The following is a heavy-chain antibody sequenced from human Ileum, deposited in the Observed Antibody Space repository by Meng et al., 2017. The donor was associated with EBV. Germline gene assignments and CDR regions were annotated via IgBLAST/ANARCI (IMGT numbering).Heavy chain of an antibody. Sequence: HLQLQESGPGLFKPSETLPLTCTVSCGSISNNAYYWGWIRQPPGKGLEWIGTIYDGGNTYYHPSLKSRLTISVDTSRNQFSLKLSSVTAADTAVYYCATQNWNYEAGYWGQGTLVTVSS. V-gene: IGHV4-39*01. J-gene: IGHJ4*02. D-gene: IGHD1-7*01. CDR2: IYDGGNT. CDR3: ATQNWNYEAGY. CDR1: CGSISNNAYY.